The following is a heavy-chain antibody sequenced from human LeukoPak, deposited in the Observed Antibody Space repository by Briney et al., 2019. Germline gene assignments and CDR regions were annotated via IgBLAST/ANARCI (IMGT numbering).Heavy chain of an antibody. D-gene: IGHD4-17*01. CDR1: GFTFSSYS. CDR2: ISATSSYI. J-gene: IGHJ5*02. Sequence: GGSLRLSCAASGFTFSSYSMNWVRQTPGKGLEWVSSISATSSYIYYADSARGRFTISRDNAKNSLYLQMNSLRAEDTAVYYCAKLPYGDYNHHWGQGTLVTVSS. V-gene: IGHV3-21*01. CDR3: AKLPYGDYNHH.